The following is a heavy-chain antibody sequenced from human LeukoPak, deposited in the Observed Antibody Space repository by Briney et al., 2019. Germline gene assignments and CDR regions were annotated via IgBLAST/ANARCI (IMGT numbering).Heavy chain of an antibody. CDR1: GFTFSSYS. Sequence: GGSPGLSCAASGFTFSSYSMNWVRQAPGKGLEWVSSISSSSSYIYYADSVKGRFTISRDNAKNSLYLQMNSLRAEDTAVYYCARDDWNYVYGFDPWGQGTLVTVSS. V-gene: IGHV3-21*01. D-gene: IGHD1-7*01. J-gene: IGHJ5*02. CDR3: ARDDWNYVYGFDP. CDR2: ISSSSSYI.